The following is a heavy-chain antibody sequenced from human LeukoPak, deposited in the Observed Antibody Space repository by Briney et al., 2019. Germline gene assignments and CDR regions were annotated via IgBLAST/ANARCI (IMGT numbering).Heavy chain of an antibody. CDR2: INHSGST. D-gene: IGHD3-22*01. V-gene: IGHV4-34*01. CDR1: GGSFSGYY. CDR3: ASRNYYDSSGYIDY. J-gene: IGHJ4*02. Sequence: PSETLSLTCAVYGGSFSGYYWSWIRQPPGKGLEWIGEINHSGSTNYNPSLKSRVTISLDTSKNQFSLRLSSVTAADTALYYCASRNYYDSSGYIDYWGQGTLVTVSS.